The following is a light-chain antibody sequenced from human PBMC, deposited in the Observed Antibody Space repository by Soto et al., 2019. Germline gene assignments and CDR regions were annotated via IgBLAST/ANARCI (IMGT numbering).Light chain of an antibody. Sequence: EIVMTQSPGTLSLSPGERATLSCRASQSVSSSYLAWYQQKPGQAPRPLIYGASSRATGIPDRFSGSGSGTDFTLTISRLEPEDFAVYYCQKYERSPQTVGQGTKGDSK. CDR2: GAS. CDR1: QSVSSSY. V-gene: IGKV3-20*01. J-gene: IGKJ1*01. CDR3: QKYERSPQT.